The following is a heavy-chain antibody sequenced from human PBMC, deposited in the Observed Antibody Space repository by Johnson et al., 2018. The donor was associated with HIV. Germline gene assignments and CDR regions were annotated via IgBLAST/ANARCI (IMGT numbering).Heavy chain of an antibody. J-gene: IGHJ3*01. Sequence: QLVESGGGLVQPGRSLRLSCAASGFNFDNYAMHWVRQAPGKGLEWVSGISWNSANIGHAEAVKGRFTISRDNAKSSLYLQMNSLRPEDTALYYCAKDDRISSWGQGTMVIVSS. CDR3: AKDDRISS. D-gene: IGHD1-14*01. CDR2: ISWNSANI. V-gene: IGHV3-9*01. CDR1: GFNFDNYA.